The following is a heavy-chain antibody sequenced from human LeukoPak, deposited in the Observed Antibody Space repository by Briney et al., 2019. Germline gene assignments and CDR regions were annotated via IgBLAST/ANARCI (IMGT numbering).Heavy chain of an antibody. CDR1: GFAFTNYA. Sequence: GGSLRLSCAASGFAFTNYAMTWVRQGPGKGLEWVSGISATGGSTYYAGSVKGRFTISRDNSKNTLYLQMNSLRAEDTAVYYCARPYYYDSSGYYPPDYWGQGTLVTVSS. CDR3: ARPYYYDSSGYYPPDY. CDR2: ISATGGST. D-gene: IGHD3-22*01. J-gene: IGHJ4*02. V-gene: IGHV3-23*01.